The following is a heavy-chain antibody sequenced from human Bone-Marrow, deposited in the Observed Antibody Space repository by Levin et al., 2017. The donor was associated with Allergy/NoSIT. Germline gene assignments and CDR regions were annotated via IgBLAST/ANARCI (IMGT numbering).Heavy chain of an antibody. V-gene: IGHV3-23*01. Sequence: PGGSLRLSCAASGFTFSSYAMSWVRQAPGKGLEWVSGFGGSGDSTDYADSVKGRFSISRDKSKNTLYLEMNSLRAEDTAVYYCAKVVFPGYSASSSIFDYWGRGTLVTVSS. CDR1: GFTFSSYA. D-gene: IGHD1-26*01. CDR3: AKVVFPGYSASSSIFDY. CDR2: FGGSGDST. J-gene: IGHJ4*02.